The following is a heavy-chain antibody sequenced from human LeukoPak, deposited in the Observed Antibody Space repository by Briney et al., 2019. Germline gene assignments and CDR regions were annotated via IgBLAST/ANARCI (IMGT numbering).Heavy chain of an antibody. D-gene: IGHD6-19*01. CDR1: VGTFSSYA. CDR2: IIPIFGTA. CDR3: ARGPGIAVADNFDY. Sequence: SVKVSCKASVGTFSSYAISWVRQAPGQGLEWMGGIIPIFGTANYAQKFQGRVTITADKSTSTAYMELSSLRSEDTAVYYCARGPGIAVADNFDYWGQGTLVTVSS. V-gene: IGHV1-69*06. J-gene: IGHJ4*02.